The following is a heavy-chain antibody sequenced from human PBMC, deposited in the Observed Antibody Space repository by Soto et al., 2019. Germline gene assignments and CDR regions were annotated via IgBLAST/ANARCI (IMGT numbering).Heavy chain of an antibody. CDR1: GFSFSTYW. J-gene: IGHJ1*01. Sequence: DVQLVESGGGLVQPGGSLRLSCAASGFSFSTYWMYWVRQAPGKGLVWVSRINVDGNTINYADSVKGRFTVSRDNAKNTLYLQMNSLRAEDTAVYYCARDEGRQGPEYFHHWGQGTLVTVSS. CDR3: ARDEGRQGPEYFHH. V-gene: IGHV3-74*01. CDR2: INVDGNTI.